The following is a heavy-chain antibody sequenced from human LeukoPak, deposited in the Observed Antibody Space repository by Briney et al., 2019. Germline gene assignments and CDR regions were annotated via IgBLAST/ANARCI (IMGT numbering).Heavy chain of an antibody. CDR1: GFTFSDYY. CDR2: ISRGGRTI. V-gene: IGHV3-11*04. Sequence: GGSLRLSCAASGFTFSDYYMSWIRQAPGKGLEWVSYISRGGRTIYYADSVKGRFTISRDNAKNSLNLQMNSLRDEDTAVYYCARDGTSGTYYDYIDCWGQGALVTVSS. J-gene: IGHJ4*02. CDR3: ARDGTSGTYYDYIDC. D-gene: IGHD3-10*01.